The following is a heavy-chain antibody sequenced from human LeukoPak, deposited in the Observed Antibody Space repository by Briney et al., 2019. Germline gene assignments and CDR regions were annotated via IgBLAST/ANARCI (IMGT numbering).Heavy chain of an antibody. CDR2: ISAYNGNT. Sequence: GASVKVSCKASGYTFTSYGISWVRQAPGQGLEWMGWISAYNGNTNYAQKLQGRVTMTTDTSTSTAYMELRSLRSDDTAVYYCARDPYCSSTSCSNFGYWGQGTLVTVSS. J-gene: IGHJ4*02. D-gene: IGHD2-2*01. V-gene: IGHV1-18*01. CDR1: GYTFTSYG. CDR3: ARDPYCSSTSCSNFGY.